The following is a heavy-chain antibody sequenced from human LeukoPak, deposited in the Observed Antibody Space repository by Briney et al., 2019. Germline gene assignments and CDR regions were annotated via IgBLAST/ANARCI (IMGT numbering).Heavy chain of an antibody. CDR3: AKDSPVATR. CDR2: ITDSGDGT. Sequence: GGSLRLSCAASGFTFSSSAMSWVRQAPGKGLEWVSSITDSGDGTYYADSVKGRFTISRDDSKNMLYLQMSSLRAEDTAVYYCAKDSPVATRWGQGTLVTVSS. CDR1: GFTFSSSA. D-gene: IGHD2-15*01. J-gene: IGHJ4*02. V-gene: IGHV3-23*01.